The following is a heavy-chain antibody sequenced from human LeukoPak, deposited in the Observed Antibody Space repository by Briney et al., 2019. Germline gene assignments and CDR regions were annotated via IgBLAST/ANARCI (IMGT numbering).Heavy chain of an antibody. CDR1: GFTFDDYA. CDR3: AKVEYYDSSVLYYFDY. J-gene: IGHJ4*02. V-gene: IGHV3-9*01. D-gene: IGHD3-22*01. Sequence: QAGGSLRLSCAASGFTFDDYAMHWVRQAPGKGLEWVSGISWNSGSIGYADSVKGRFTISRDNAKNSLYLQMNSLRAEDTALYYCAKVEYYDSSVLYYFDYWGQGTLVTVSS. CDR2: ISWNSGSI.